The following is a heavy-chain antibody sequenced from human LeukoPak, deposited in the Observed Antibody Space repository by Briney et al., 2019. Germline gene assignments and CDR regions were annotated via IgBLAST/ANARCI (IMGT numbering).Heavy chain of an antibody. D-gene: IGHD3-10*01. J-gene: IGHJ6*03. CDR2: IYTSGST. V-gene: IGHV4-4*07. CDR3: ARSGPGEGSGSYRTLYYYYYYMDV. Sequence: PSETLSLTCTVSGGSISSYYWSWIRQPAGKGLEWIGRIYTSGSTNYNPSLKSRVTMSVDTSKNQFSLKLSSVTAADTAVYYCARSGPGEGSGSYRTLYYYYYYMDVWGKGTTVTVSS. CDR1: GGSISSYY.